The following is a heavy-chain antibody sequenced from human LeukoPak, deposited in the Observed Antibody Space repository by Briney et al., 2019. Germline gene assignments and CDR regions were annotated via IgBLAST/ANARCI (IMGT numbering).Heavy chain of an antibody. CDR3: AKGTSKPDY. Sequence: GGSLRLSCAGSGFTFSSYAMSWVRQAPGKGLEWVSAISESGGYTKYADPVKGRFTISRDNSKNTLYLQMDSLRAEDTAVYYCAKGTSKPDYWGQGTLVTVSS. CDR2: ISESGGYT. CDR1: GFTFSSYA. V-gene: IGHV3-23*01. J-gene: IGHJ4*02. D-gene: IGHD1/OR15-1a*01.